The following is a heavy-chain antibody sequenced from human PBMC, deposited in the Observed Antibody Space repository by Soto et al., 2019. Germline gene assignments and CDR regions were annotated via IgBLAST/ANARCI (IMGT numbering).Heavy chain of an antibody. CDR3: VRDRALDSSGHWFDS. Sequence: SYTLSLSSTVCGGPVCSCGDYWTWIRQLPGKGLEWIGYIYHIGSPSYNPSLKSRLSMSLDTSKNQFSLNLTSVTAADTAIYYCVRDRALDSSGHWFDSWGQGTLVTVSS. V-gene: IGHV4-31*03. CDR1: GGPVCSCGDY. CDR2: IYHIGSP. J-gene: IGHJ5*01. D-gene: IGHD6-19*01.